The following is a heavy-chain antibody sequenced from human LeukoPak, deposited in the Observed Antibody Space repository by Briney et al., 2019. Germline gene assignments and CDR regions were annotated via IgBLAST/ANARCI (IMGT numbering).Heavy chain of an antibody. J-gene: IGHJ6*03. CDR2: IIPIFGTA. V-gene: IGHV1-69*13. CDR1: GGTFSSYA. CDR3: ARGGNVVVPAALCPVGYYYYMDV. D-gene: IGHD2-2*01. Sequence: SVKVSCKASGGTFSSYAISWVRQAPGQGLEWMGGIIPIFGTANYAQKFQGRVTITADESTSTAYMELSSLRSEDTAVYYCARGGNVVVPAALCPVGYYYYMDVWGKGTTVTVSS.